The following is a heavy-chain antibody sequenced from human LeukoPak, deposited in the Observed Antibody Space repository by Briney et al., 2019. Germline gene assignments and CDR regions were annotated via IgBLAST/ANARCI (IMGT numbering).Heavy chain of an antibody. CDR1: GYTFRTSG. V-gene: IGHV1-18*01. J-gene: IGHJ1*01. Sequence: ASVKVSCKASGYTFRTSGITWVRQAPGQGLEWMGWIYPDNGNTYYLQEFQGGVTITADTSTDTAYMELRSLRSDDTAVYYCAKGRTGGVAYWGQGTLVTVSS. CDR2: IYPDNGNT. D-gene: IGHD3-10*01. CDR3: AKGRTGGVAY.